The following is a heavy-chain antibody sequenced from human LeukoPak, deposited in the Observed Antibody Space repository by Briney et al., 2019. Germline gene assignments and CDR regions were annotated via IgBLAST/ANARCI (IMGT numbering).Heavy chain of an antibody. CDR2: IYYSGST. CDR1: GGSISSYY. J-gene: IGHJ3*02. D-gene: IGHD3-10*01. CDR3: ARARGVTPVAFDI. Sequence: PPETLSLTCTVSGGSISSYYWSWIRQPPGKGLEWIGYIYYSGSTNYNPSLKSRVTISVDTSKNQFSLKLSSVTAADTAVYYCARARGVTPVAFDIWGQGTMVTVSS. V-gene: IGHV4-59*01.